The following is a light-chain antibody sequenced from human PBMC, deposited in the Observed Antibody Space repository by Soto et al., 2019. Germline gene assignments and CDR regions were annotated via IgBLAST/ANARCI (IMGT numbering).Light chain of an antibody. V-gene: IGKV3-11*01. CDR3: QQRSNWPPLT. Sequence: EDVWTQSPATRSLSPEEKATFSGRASQSVSSDLVWYQQKPCQAPRLLIYDASNRATGIPARFSGSGSGTDFTLTISSLEPEDFAVYYWQQRSNWPPLTFGGGTKLDIK. CDR2: DAS. J-gene: IGKJ4*01. CDR1: QSVSSD.